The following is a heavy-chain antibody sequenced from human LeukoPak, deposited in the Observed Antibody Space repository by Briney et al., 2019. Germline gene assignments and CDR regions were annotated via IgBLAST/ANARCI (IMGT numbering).Heavy chain of an antibody. J-gene: IGHJ4*02. CDR2: INPNSGGT. V-gene: IGHV1-2*02. D-gene: IGHD2-2*02. CDR3: ARDLGYCSSTSCYNFAY. CDR1: GYTLTGYY. Sequence: ASVKVSCKASGYTLTGYYMHWVRQAPGPGLEWMGWINPNSGGTNYTQKFQGRVTMTRDTTISTAYMELSRLRSDDTAVYYCARDLGYCSSTSCYNFAYWGQGTLVTVSS.